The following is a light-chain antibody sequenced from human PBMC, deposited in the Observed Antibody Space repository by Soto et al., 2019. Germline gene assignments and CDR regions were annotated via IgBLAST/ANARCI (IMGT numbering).Light chain of an antibody. CDR1: QSISNY. J-gene: IGKJ1*01. CDR2: AAS. V-gene: IGKV1-39*01. CDR3: QQSYSTPRT. Sequence: DIQMTQSPSSLSASVGDRVTITCRASQSISNYLNWYQQKPGKAPKLLMFAASSLQSGVPSRFSGGGSATDFPLTISSLQPEDFATYYFQQSYSTPRTFGQGTKVEIK.